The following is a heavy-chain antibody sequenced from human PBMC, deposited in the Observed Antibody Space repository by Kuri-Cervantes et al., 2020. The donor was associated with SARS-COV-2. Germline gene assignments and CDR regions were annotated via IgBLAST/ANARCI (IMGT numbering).Heavy chain of an antibody. Sequence: GSLRLSCTASNSSMRTYFWSWIRQPPGKGLEWIGSIYYSGTTNYNPSLKSRVTISVDTSKNQFSLKLSSVTTADTAVYYCARVRGGGSGSYYSPYYFDYWGQGTLVTVSS. D-gene: IGHD3-10*01. CDR3: ARVRGGGSGSYYSPYYFDY. J-gene: IGHJ4*02. V-gene: IGHV4-59*12. CDR1: NSSMRTYF. CDR2: IYYSGTT.